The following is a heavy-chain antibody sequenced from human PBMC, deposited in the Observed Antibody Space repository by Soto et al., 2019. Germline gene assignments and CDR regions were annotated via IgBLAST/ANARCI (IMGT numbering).Heavy chain of an antibody. CDR2: LSDSGGST. CDR1: GFTFSSHA. J-gene: IGHJ4*02. D-gene: IGHD6-13*01. CDR3: AKVSSSWSAGFFDL. V-gene: IGHV3-23*01. Sequence: EVQLLESGGGLVQPGGSLRLSCTASGFTFSSHAMTWVRQAPGKGLEWVSGLSDSGGSTYYADSVKGRFTISRDNSMNTLYLQMTTLRAEDTAVYYCAKVSSSWSAGFFDLWGQGTLVTVSS.